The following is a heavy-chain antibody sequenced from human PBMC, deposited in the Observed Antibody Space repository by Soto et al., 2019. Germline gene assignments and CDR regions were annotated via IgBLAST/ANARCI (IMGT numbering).Heavy chain of an antibody. CDR2: IFYSGST. CDR3: VHHGGVPYYHDF. Sequence: SETLSLTCAVSGGSLSSSSWWSWVRQPPGKTLEWLGEIFYSGSTKYNPSLNSRVTISADQSKNDFSLRLSSVTAADTAVYYCVHHGGVPYYHDFWGQGRLVTVSS. V-gene: IGHV4-4*02. J-gene: IGHJ4*02. CDR1: GGSLSSSSW. D-gene: IGHD2-8*01.